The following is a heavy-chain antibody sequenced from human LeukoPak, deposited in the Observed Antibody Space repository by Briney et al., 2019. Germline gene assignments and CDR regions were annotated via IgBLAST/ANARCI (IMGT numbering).Heavy chain of an antibody. J-gene: IGHJ2*01. V-gene: IGHV3-21*01. CDR2: ISSSSSYI. Sequence: GGSLRLSCAASGFTFSSYSMNWVRQAPGKGLEWVSSISSSSSYIYYADSMKGRFTISRDNAKNSLYLQMNSLRAEDTAVYYCARNRTFTVTNYWYFDLWGRGTLVTVSS. CDR3: ARNRTFTVTNYWYFDL. D-gene: IGHD4-17*01. CDR1: GFTFSSYS.